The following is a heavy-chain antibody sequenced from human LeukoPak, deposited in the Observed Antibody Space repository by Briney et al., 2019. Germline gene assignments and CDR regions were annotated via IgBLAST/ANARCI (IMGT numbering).Heavy chain of an antibody. CDR1: GFIFNNYA. J-gene: IGHJ4*02. Sequence: AGGSLRLSCAGSGFIFNNYAMHWVRQPPGRGLEWVSGISWNSGSIDYADSVKGRFTISRDNSKNTLYLQMNSLRAEDTAVYYCARSRGPNTFGGVHDYWGQGTLVTVSS. V-gene: IGHV3-9*01. CDR3: ARSRGPNTFGGVHDY. CDR2: ISWNSGSI. D-gene: IGHD3-16*01.